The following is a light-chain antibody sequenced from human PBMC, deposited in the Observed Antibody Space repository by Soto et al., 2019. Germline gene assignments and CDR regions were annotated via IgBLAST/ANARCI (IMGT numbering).Light chain of an antibody. CDR1: QSVRNN. V-gene: IGKV3-15*01. CDR2: DAT. J-gene: IGKJ5*01. CDR3: QQLHDYPIT. Sequence: EVVMTQSPATLSVSPGERATLSCKASQSVRNNLVWYLQKPGQAPRPIIYDATTRATGIPVRFSGSGSGTDFTLTISSLQPEDFATYYCQQLHDYPITFGQGTRLEI.